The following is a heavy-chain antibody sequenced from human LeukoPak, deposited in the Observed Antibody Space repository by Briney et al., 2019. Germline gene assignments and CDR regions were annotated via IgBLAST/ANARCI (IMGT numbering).Heavy chain of an antibody. V-gene: IGHV3-7*01. Sequence: GGSLRLSCAASGFTFSSYWMNWVRQAPGKGLEWVANIKQDGSEKDYVDSVKGRITISRDNAKNSLYLQMNSLRAEDTAVYYCARVSSLAVAGFFDYWGQGILVTVSS. CDR3: ARVSSLAVAGFFDY. CDR2: IKQDGSEK. CDR1: GFTFSSYW. D-gene: IGHD6-19*01. J-gene: IGHJ4*02.